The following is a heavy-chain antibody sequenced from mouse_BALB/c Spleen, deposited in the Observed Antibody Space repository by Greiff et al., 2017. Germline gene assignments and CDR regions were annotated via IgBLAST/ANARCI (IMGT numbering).Heavy chain of an antibody. CDR1: GFTFSSYY. D-gene: IGHD3-3*01. V-gene: IGHV5-6-2*01. CDR2: INSNGGST. Sequence: EVQLVESGGGLVKLGGSLKLSCAASGFTFSSYYMSWVRQTPEKRLELVAAINSNGGSTYYPDTVKGRFTISRDNAKNTLYLQMSSLKSEDTALYYCARQGGTGYYFDYWGQGTTLTVSS. CDR3: ARQGGTGYYFDY. J-gene: IGHJ2*01.